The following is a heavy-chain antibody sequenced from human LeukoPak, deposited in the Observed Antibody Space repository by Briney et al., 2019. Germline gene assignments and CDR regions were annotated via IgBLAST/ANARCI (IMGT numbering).Heavy chain of an antibody. J-gene: IGHJ2*01. V-gene: IGHV3-30*02. Sequence: GGSLRLSCAASGFTFSSYGMHWVRQAPGKGLEWVAFIRYDGSNKYYADSVKGRFTISRDNSKSTLYLQMNSLRTEDTAVYYCARRWYFDLWGRGTLVTVSS. CDR2: IRYDGSNK. CDR3: ARRWYFDL. CDR1: GFTFSSYG.